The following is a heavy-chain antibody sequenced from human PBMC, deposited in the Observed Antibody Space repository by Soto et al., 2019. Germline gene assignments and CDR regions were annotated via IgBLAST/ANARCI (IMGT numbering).Heavy chain of an antibody. CDR3: ASGGSEYYFES. Sequence: PSETLSLTCTVSGGSINTGGYYWSWIRQHPGKGLEWIGYIYYSGSTYYNPSLKRRVIISVDMSKNQFSLKLSSVTAADTAVYYCASGGSEYYFESWGQGTLVTVS. CDR1: GGSINTGGYY. J-gene: IGHJ4*02. CDR2: IYYSGST. V-gene: IGHV4-31*03. D-gene: IGHD3-16*01.